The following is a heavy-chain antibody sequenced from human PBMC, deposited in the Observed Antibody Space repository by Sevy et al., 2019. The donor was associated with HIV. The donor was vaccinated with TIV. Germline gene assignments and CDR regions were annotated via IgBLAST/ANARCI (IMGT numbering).Heavy chain of an antibody. V-gene: IGHV3-15*01. J-gene: IGHJ2*01. CDR1: GFTFSNAW. CDR3: TTDPSPTVTTSGYFDL. Sequence: GESLKISCAASGFTFSNAWMSWVRQAPGKGLEWVGHIKSKTDGGTTDYAAPVKGRFTISRDDSKNTLYLQMNSLKTEDTAVYYCTTDPSPTVTTSGYFDLWGRGTLVTVSS. D-gene: IGHD4-17*01. CDR2: IKSKTDGGTT.